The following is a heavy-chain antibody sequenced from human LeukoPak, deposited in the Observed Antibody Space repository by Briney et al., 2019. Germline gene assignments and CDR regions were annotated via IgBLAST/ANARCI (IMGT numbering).Heavy chain of an antibody. CDR3: ARTELGGSSNDY. D-gene: IGHD7-27*01. CDR1: GGSISSYS. CDR2: IYHSGST. V-gene: IGHV4-59*08. J-gene: IGHJ4*02. Sequence: KTSETLSLTCTVSGGSISSYSWSWIRQPPGKGLEWIGYIYHSGSTNFNPSLKSRVTISVDTPKNQFSLKLSSVTAADTAVYYCARTELGGSSNDYWGQGTLVTVSS.